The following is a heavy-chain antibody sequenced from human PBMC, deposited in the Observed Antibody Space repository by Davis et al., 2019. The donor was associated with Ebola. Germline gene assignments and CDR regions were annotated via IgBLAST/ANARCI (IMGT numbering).Heavy chain of an antibody. CDR3: ARARVITMVQGARAYYYGMDV. Sequence: AASVKVSCKASGYTFTSYGISWVRQAPGHGLEWMGWISAYNGNTNYAQKLQGRVTMTTDTSTSTAYMELRSLRSDDTAVYYCARARVITMVQGARAYYYGMDVWGQGTTVTVSS. D-gene: IGHD3-10*01. CDR1: GYTFTSYG. V-gene: IGHV1-18*01. CDR2: ISAYNGNT. J-gene: IGHJ6*02.